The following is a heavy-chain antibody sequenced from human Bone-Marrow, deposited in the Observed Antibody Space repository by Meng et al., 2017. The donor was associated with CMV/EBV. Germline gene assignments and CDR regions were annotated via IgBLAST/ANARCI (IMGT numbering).Heavy chain of an antibody. J-gene: IGHJ4*02. D-gene: IGHD5-24*01. CDR1: GGTFSSYA. V-gene: IGHV1-69*05. CDR2: IIPIFGTA. CDR3: ARSTSRWLQVFDY. Sequence: SVKVSCKASGGTFSSYAISWVRQAPGQGLEWMGGIIPIFGTANYAQKFQGRVTITTDESTSTAYMGLSSLRSEDTAVYYCARSTSRWLQVFDYWGQGTLVTVSS.